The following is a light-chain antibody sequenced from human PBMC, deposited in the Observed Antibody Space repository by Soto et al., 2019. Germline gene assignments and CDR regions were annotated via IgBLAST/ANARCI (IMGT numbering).Light chain of an antibody. CDR3: SSYAASRTWV. CDR2: EVF. J-gene: IGLJ3*02. Sequence: QSVLTQPASVSGSPGQSITIPCTGTSSDVGGYSFVSWYQQHPGKAPKLMIYEVFNRPSGVSTRFSGSKSANTASLTISGLQPEDEADYYCSSYAASRTWVFGGGTKLTVL. CDR1: SSDVGGYSF. V-gene: IGLV2-14*01.